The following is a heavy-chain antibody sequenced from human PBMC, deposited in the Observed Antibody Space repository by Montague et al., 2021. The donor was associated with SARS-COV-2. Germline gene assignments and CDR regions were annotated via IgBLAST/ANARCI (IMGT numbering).Heavy chain of an antibody. CDR2: IDWDDGK. CDR3: ARTYEPGAFDT. J-gene: IGHJ3*02. Sequence: PALVKPTQTLTLTCTFSGFSLNTRGMCVSWIRQPPGKALEWLARIDWDDGKYYSSSLKTRLSISKDTSKNQVVLTMTNMDPVDTATYYCARTYEPGAFDTWGQGTLVTVSS. D-gene: IGHD1-14*01. CDR1: GFSLNTRGMC. V-gene: IGHV2-70*11.